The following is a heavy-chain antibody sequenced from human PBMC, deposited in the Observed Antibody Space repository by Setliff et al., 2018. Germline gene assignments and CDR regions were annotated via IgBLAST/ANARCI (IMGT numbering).Heavy chain of an antibody. Sequence: AGGSLRLSCTASGLSYSNDWVSWVRQAPGKGLEWLASTNPHGTEKYYADSVKGRFTISRDNAKNSLSLQMNNLRTEDTAVYYCFGAGTCSYWGQGTLVTVSS. D-gene: IGHD3-10*01. CDR2: TNPHGTEK. CDR1: GLSYSNDW. CDR3: FGAGTCSY. J-gene: IGHJ4*02. V-gene: IGHV3-7*01.